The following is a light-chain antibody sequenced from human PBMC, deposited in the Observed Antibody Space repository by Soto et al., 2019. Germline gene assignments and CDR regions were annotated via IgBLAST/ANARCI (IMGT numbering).Light chain of an antibody. CDR2: GAS. J-gene: IGKJ1*01. Sequence: EIVMTQSPATLSVSPGEGATLSCRSSQSVNKNLAWYQQKPGQAPSLLIFGASTRAPGVPARFSGSGSGTEVTLTIISLQSEDFAVYFCQQYNDWPRTFGQGTKVEIK. CDR1: QSVNKN. V-gene: IGKV3-15*01. CDR3: QQYNDWPRT.